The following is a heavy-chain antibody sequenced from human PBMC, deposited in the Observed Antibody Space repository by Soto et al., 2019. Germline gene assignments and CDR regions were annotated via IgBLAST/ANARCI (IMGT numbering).Heavy chain of an antibody. CDR3: AREAYSSGWYGDVGWFDP. CDR2: IIPILGIA. J-gene: IGHJ5*02. D-gene: IGHD6-19*01. V-gene: IGHV1-69*08. Sequence: QVQLVQSGAEVKKPGSSVKVSCKASGGTFSSYTISWVRQAPGQGLEWMGRIIPILGIANYAQKFQGRVTISADKSTSTAYMELSSVRAEDTAVYYCAREAYSSGWYGDVGWFDPWGQGTLVTVSS. CDR1: GGTFSSYT.